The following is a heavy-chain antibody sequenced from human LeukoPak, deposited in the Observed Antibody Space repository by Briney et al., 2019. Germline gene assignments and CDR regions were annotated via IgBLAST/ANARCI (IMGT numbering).Heavy chain of an antibody. CDR2: LDPEDGET. CDR1: GYTLTELS. J-gene: IGHJ3*02. V-gene: IGHV1-24*01. CDR3: ATARRGKPYYYGHAFDI. D-gene: IGHD3-10*01. Sequence: ASVKVSCKVSGYTLTELSMHWVRQAPGKGLEWMGGLDPEDGETIYAQKFQGRVTMTEDTSTDTAYMELSSLRSEDTAVYYCATARRGKPYYYGHAFDIWGQGTMVTVSS.